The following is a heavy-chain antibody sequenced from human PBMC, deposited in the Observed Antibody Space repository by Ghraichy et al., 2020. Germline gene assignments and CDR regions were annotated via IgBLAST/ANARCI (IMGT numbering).Heavy chain of an antibody. CDR2: IKSRPDGGTT. D-gene: IGHD3-10*01. CDR1: GFTFSIAW. Sequence: GESLNISCAASGFTFSIAWMSWVRQAPGKGLEWIGRIKSRPDGGTTDYAAPVKGRFTISRDDSKNTLYLQMNSLKTEDTAVYYCSTAAYYYPSGSQFRGSMDYYYYHMDVWGKGTTVTVSS. CDR3: STAAYYYPSGSQFRGSMDYYYYHMDV. J-gene: IGHJ6*04. V-gene: IGHV3-15*01.